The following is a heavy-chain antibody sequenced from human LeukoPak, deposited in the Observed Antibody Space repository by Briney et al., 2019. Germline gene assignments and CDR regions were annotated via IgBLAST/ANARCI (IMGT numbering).Heavy chain of an antibody. D-gene: IGHD6-6*01. CDR1: GGSISSYF. V-gene: IGHV4-59*01. Sequence: PSETLSLTCTVSGGSISSYFWSWIRQPPGKGLEWIGYMSYSGSTNYNPSLKSRVTISGDTSKNQFSLKLSSVTAADTALYYCARGPVSYSSSSELDNWGQGTLVAVSS. J-gene: IGHJ4*02. CDR3: ARGPVSYSSSSELDN. CDR2: MSYSGST.